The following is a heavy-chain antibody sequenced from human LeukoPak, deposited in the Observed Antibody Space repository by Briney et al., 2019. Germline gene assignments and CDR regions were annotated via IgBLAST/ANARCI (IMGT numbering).Heavy chain of an antibody. D-gene: IGHD5-18*01. J-gene: IGHJ4*02. CDR2: IIPIFGTA. V-gene: IGHV1-69*13. CDR1: GGSFSSYA. Sequence: SVKVSCKASGGSFSSYAISWVRQAPGQGLEWMGGIIPIFGTANYAQKFQGRVTITADESTSTAYMELSSLRSEDTAVYYCAREYSYGYWGVFDYWGQGTLVTVSS. CDR3: AREYSYGYWGVFDY.